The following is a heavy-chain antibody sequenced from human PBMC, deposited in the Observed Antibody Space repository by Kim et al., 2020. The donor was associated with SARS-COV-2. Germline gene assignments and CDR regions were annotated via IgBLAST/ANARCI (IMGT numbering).Heavy chain of an antibody. V-gene: IGHV4-39*02. D-gene: IGHD1-26*01. CDR3: ARERANVWDLEFYYFDY. J-gene: IGHJ4*02. CDR2: IYYSGST. Sequence: SETLSLTCTVSGGSISSSSYYWGWIRQPPGKGLEWIGSIYYSGSTYYNPSLKSRVTISVDTSKNQFSLKLSSVTAADTAVYYCARERANVWDLEFYYFDYWGQGTLVTVSS. CDR1: GGSISSSSYY.